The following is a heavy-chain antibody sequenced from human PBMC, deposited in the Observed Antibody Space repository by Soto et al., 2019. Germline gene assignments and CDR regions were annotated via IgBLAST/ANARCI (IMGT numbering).Heavy chain of an antibody. J-gene: IGHJ5*01. CDR2: ISGFNGAT. CDR1: GYSFINYG. CDR3: ARDSKWLIINGNWFDS. Sequence: QVQLVQSGAEVKKPGASVKVSCKFSGYSFINYGMTWVRQAPGQGFEWMGWISGFNGATNYAQRFQGRVTLTTDTSTNTAYMELRSLRLDDTAIYYCARDSKWLIINGNWFDSWGQGTLVTVSS. D-gene: IGHD5-12*01. V-gene: IGHV1-18*04.